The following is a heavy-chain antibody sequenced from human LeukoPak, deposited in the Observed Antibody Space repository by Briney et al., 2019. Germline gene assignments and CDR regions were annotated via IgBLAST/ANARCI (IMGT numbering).Heavy chain of an antibody. Sequence: GGSLRLSCAASGFIFSNYAMSWVRQAPGKGLEWVSAFSGSGGSTYYADSVKGRFTISRDNSKNTLYLQMNSLRAEDTAVYYCAKSRNTWGYYYYMDVWGKGTTVTISS. D-gene: IGHD3-16*01. J-gene: IGHJ6*03. CDR3: AKSRNTWGYYYYMDV. CDR1: GFIFSNYA. V-gene: IGHV3-23*01. CDR2: FSGSGGST.